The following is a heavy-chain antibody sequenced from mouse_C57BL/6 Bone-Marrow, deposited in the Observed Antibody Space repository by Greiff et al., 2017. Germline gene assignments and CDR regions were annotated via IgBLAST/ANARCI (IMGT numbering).Heavy chain of an antibody. J-gene: IGHJ1*03. CDR3: ARPYYSNYWYFDV. CDR1: GYTFTSYW. D-gene: IGHD2-5*01. Sequence: VQLQQPGAELVKPGASVKLSCKASGYTFTSYWMHWVKQRPGQGLEWIGMIHPNSGSTNYNEKFKSKATLTVDTSSSTAYMQLSSLTSEDSAVYYCARPYYSNYWYFDVWGTGTTVTVSS. CDR2: IHPNSGST. V-gene: IGHV1-64*01.